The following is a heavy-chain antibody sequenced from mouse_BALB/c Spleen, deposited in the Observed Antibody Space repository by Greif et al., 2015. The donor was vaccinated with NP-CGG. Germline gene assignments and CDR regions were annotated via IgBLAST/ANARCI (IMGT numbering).Heavy chain of an antibody. D-gene: IGHD2-10*02. CDR1: GYNFTSYW. CDR2: IYPGSGST. V-gene: IGHV1-55*01. Sequence: VQLVESGAELVKPGTSVKLSCKASGYNFTSYWINWVKLRPGQGLEWIGDIYPGSGSTNYNEKFKSKATLTVDTSSSTAYMQLSSLASEDSALYYCAVWYYAMDYWGQGTSVTVSS. CDR3: AVWYYAMDY. J-gene: IGHJ4*01.